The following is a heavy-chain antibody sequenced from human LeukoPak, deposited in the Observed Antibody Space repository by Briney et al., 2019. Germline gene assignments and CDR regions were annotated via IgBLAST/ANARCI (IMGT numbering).Heavy chain of an antibody. CDR1: GGTFSSYA. CDR2: IIPILGIA. Sequence: ASVKVSCKASGGTFSSYAISWVRQAPGQGLEWMGRIIPILGIANYAQKFQGRVTITADKSTSTAYMELSSLRSEDTAVYYCARDNSSSWSHPFDYWGQGTLVTVSS. J-gene: IGHJ4*02. CDR3: ARDNSSSWSHPFDY. V-gene: IGHV1-69*04. D-gene: IGHD6-13*01.